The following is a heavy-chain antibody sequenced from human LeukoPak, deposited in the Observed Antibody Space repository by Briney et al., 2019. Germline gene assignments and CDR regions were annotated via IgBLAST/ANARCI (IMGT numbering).Heavy chain of an antibody. V-gene: IGHV3-21*01. Sequence: GGSLRLSCEVSGFTFSSYSMNWVRQAPGKGLEWVSSISSSSSYIYYADSVKGRFTISRDNAKNSLYLQMNSLRAEDTAVYYCASGRYSNYFDYWGQGTLVTVSS. CDR1: GFTFSSYS. J-gene: IGHJ4*02. CDR2: ISSSSSYI. D-gene: IGHD4-11*01. CDR3: ASGRYSNYFDY.